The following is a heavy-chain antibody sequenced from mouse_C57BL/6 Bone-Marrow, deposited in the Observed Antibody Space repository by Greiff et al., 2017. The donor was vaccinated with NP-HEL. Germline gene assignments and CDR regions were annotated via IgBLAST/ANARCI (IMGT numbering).Heavy chain of an antibody. J-gene: IGHJ4*01. CDR3: AREIYYGYDGFMDY. CDR1: GYTFTSYT. CDR2: INPSSGYT. V-gene: IGHV1-4*01. D-gene: IGHD2-2*01. Sequence: QVQLQQSGAELARPGASVKMSCKASGYTFTSYTMHWVKQRPGQGLEWIGYINPSSGYTKYNQKFKDKATLTADKSSSTAYMQLSSLTSEDSAVYYCAREIYYGYDGFMDYWGQGTSVTVSS.